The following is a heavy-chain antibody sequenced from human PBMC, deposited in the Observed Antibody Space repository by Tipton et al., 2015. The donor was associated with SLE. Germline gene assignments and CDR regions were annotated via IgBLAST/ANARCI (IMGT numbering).Heavy chain of an antibody. CDR2: IYTSGST. CDR1: GGSISSGSYY. CDR3: ARDVEDSVCYWDL. Sequence: TLSLTCTVSGGSISSGSYYWSWIRQPAGKGLEWIGRIYTSGSTYYNPSLKSRVTISVDTSKNQFSLKLSSVTAADTAVYYCARDVEDSVCYWDLGGRGTLVSVSS. D-gene: IGHD3/OR15-3a*01. V-gene: IGHV4-61*02. J-gene: IGHJ2*01.